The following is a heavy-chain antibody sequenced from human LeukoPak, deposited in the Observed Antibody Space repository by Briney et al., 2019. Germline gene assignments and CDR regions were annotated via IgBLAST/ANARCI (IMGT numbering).Heavy chain of an antibody. V-gene: IGHV3-23*01. CDR1: GFTFSSYA. CDR3: AKGSDDIVVVVAAEFDY. D-gene: IGHD2-15*01. CDR2: FSGSGGNT. J-gene: IGHJ4*02. Sequence: GGSLRLSCAASGFTFSSYAMSWVRQAPGKGLEWVSTFSGSGGNTYYADSVKGRFTISRDNSKNTLYLQMNSLRAEDMAVYYCAKGSDDIVVVVAAEFDYWGQGTLVTVSS.